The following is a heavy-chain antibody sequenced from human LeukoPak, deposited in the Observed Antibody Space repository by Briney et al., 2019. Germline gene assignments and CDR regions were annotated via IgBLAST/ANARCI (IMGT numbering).Heavy chain of an antibody. J-gene: IGHJ4*02. CDR2: IYPGDPDT. Sequence: GESLKISCKGSGYSFTSYWIGWVRQMPGKGLEWMGIIYPGDPDTRYSPSFQGQVTISADKSISTAYLQWSSLKASDTAMYYCARCITMVRGVITSFDYWGQGTLVTVSS. CDR3: ARCITMVRGVITSFDY. V-gene: IGHV5-51*01. CDR1: GYSFTSYW. D-gene: IGHD3-10*01.